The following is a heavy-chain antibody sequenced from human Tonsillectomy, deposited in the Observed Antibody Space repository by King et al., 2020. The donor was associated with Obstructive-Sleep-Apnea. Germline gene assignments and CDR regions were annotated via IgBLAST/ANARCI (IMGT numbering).Heavy chain of an antibody. J-gene: IGHJ6*02. CDR1: GFIFDDYT. CDR3: AKSSGSYYHYYDMDV. D-gene: IGHD1-26*01. V-gene: IGHV3-43*01. Sequence: VQLVESGGVVVQPGGSLRLSCAASGFIFDDYTMHWVRQAPGKGLEWVSLISWDGGSTYYADSVKGRFPISRESSKNSLYLQMNSLRTEDTALYYCAKSSGSYYHYYDMDVWGQGTTVTVSS. CDR2: ISWDGGST.